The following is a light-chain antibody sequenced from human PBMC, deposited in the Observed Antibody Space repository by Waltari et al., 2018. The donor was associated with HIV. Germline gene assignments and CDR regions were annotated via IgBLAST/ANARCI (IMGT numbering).Light chain of an antibody. CDR1: NIGSKS. CDR2: YDS. V-gene: IGLV3-21*04. Sequence: SYVLTQPPSVSVAPGKTARITCGGNNIGSKSVQWYQQKPGQAPVLVIYYDSDRPSGIPERFSGSNSGNTATLTISMVEAVDEADYYCQVWDSSSDHSVVFGGGTKLTVL. CDR3: QVWDSSSDHSVV. J-gene: IGLJ2*01.